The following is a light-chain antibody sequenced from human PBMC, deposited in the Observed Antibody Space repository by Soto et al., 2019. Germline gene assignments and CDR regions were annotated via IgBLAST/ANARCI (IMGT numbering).Light chain of an antibody. J-gene: IGKJ2*01. Sequence: DIQMTQSPSSLSASVGDRVTITCQASQDISNYLNWYQQKPGKAPKLLIYDASNLETGVPSRFSGSGSGTDFTFTISSLQPEDIATYYCQQYDNLPPEGSYTFGQGTKLEIK. V-gene: IGKV1-33*01. CDR3: QQYDNLPPEGSYT. CDR1: QDISNY. CDR2: DAS.